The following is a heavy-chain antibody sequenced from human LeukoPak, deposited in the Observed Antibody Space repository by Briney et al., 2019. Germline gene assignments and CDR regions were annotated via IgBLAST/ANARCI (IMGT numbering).Heavy chain of an antibody. CDR2: IYYSGST. CDR1: GGSIRSYY. Sequence: SETLSLTCTVSGGSIRSYYWSWIRQPPGKGLEWIGYIYYSGSTNYNPSLKSRVTISVDTSKNQFSLKLSSVTAADTAVYYCARHGAMIVVNDAFDIWGQGTMVTVSS. V-gene: IGHV4-59*08. J-gene: IGHJ3*02. CDR3: ARHGAMIVVNDAFDI. D-gene: IGHD3-22*01.